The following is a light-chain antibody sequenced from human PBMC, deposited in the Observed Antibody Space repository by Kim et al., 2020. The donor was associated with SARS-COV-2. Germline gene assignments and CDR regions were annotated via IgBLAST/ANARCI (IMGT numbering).Light chain of an antibody. CDR3: QYYDSSLYT. CDR2: GTS. J-gene: IGKJ2*01. Sequence: EVVLTQSPGTLSLSPGERATLSCRASQSVSSNYLAWYQQRPGQAPRLLIYGTSSRATGIPDRFSGSESGTDFTLTISRLEPEDFAVYYCQYYDSSLYTFGQGTKLEI. V-gene: IGKV3-20*01. CDR1: QSVSSNY.